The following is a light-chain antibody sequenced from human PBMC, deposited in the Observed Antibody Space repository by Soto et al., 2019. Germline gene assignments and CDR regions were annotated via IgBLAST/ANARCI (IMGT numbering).Light chain of an antibody. V-gene: IGLV2-14*01. Sequence: QPVLTQPASVSGSPGQSITISCTGTSSDVGGYKFVTWCQQHPGKVPKVMIYEVSNRPSGVSNRFSGSKSGNTASLTISGLQAEDEADYYCSSYTSSSTFVFGTGTKVTVL. CDR3: SSYTSSSTFV. CDR1: SSDVGGYKF. CDR2: EVS. J-gene: IGLJ1*01.